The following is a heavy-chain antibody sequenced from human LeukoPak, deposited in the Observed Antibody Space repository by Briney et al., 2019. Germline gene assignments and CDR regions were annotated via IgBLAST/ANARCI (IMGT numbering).Heavy chain of an antibody. CDR3: VRARGYFVPDS. J-gene: IGHJ4*02. CDR2: VSGSGST. V-gene: IGHV4-59*01. Sequence: SETLSLTCTVSGDSFTKYYWNWIRQAPGKGLEWIGYVSGSGSTKYNPSLKSRASMSADTSKNQLSLQLTSLSAADTAVYYCVRARGYFVPDSWGPGTLVTVSS. D-gene: IGHD3-22*01. CDR1: GDSFTKYY.